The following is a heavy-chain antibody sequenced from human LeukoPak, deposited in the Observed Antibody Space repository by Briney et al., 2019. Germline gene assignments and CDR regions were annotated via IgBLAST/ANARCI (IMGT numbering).Heavy chain of an antibody. CDR3: ARSSLYSSSWYFDY. Sequence: SETPSLTCTVSGGSISSGDYYWSWIRQPPGKGLEWIGYIYYSGSTYYSPSLKSRVTISVDTSKNQFSLKLSSVTAADTAVYYCARSSLYSSSWYFDYWGQGTLVTVSS. J-gene: IGHJ4*02. CDR1: GGSISSGDYY. D-gene: IGHD6-13*01. CDR2: IYYSGST. V-gene: IGHV4-30-4*08.